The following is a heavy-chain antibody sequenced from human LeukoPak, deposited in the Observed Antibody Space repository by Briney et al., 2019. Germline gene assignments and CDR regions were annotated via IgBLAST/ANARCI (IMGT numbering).Heavy chain of an antibody. V-gene: IGHV3-7*01. CDR1: GFTFSTYW. CDR3: ARYTEYYFDY. D-gene: IGHD2-2*02. CDR2: MKRDGSEV. Sequence: GGSLRLSCAASGFTFSTYWMTWVRQAPGKGLEWVANMKRDGSEVYYGNSVKGHFTISRDNAKNSLYLQMNSLRAEDTAVYYCARYTEYYFDYWGQGTLVTVS. J-gene: IGHJ4*02.